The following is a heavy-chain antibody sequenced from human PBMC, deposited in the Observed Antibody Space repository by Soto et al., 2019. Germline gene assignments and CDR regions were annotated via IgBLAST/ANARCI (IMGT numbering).Heavy chain of an antibody. CDR3: ITGHGGMDV. Sequence: QDPGKGRERVGRIKRKTDGGTTDYAPTVKGRFTISRADSKNAMYLPMNRLKTEDKDVYLCITGHGGMDVWGTGTTVTV. CDR2: IKRKTDGGTT. J-gene: IGHJ6*04. V-gene: IGHV3-15*01.